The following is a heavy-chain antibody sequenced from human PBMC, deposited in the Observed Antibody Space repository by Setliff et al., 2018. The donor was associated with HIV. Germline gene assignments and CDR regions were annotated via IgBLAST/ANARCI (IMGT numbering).Heavy chain of an antibody. Sequence: SETLSLTCTVSGASISSGDSYWSWIRQSAEKGLEWIGRLYTTGSTNYNPTFKSRVTMSMDTAKNQFSLKLTSVTAADTAVYYCATSDWYSWFDPWGQGTLVTVSS. D-gene: IGHD2-21*02. V-gene: IGHV4-61*02. CDR2: LYTTGST. CDR1: GASISSGDSY. CDR3: ATSDWYSWFDP. J-gene: IGHJ5*02.